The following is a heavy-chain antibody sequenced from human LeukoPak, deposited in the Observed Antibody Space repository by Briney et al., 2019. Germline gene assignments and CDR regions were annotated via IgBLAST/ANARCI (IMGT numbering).Heavy chain of an antibody. D-gene: IGHD6-13*01. CDR2: ISWNSGSI. CDR3: AKDKEQQLVLPYFDY. J-gene: IGHJ4*02. Sequence: GGSLRLSCAASGFTVSSNYMSWVRQAPGKGLEWVPGISWNSGSIGYADSVKGRFTISRDNAKNSLYLQMNSLRAEDTALYYCAKDKEQQLVLPYFDYWGQGTLVTVSS. CDR1: GFTVSSNY. V-gene: IGHV3-9*01.